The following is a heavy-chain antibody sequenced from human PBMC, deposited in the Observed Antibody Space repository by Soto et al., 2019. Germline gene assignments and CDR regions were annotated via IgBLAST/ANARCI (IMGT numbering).Heavy chain of an antibody. CDR2: IIPIFGTA. Sequence: ASVKVSCKASGYTFSSYAISWVRQAPGQGLERMGGIIPIFGTANYAQKFQGRVTITADESTSTAYMELSSLRSEDTAVYYCARLRRGGYNYEIDYWGQGTLVTVSS. CDR1: GYTFSSYA. CDR3: ARLRRGGYNYEIDY. J-gene: IGHJ4*02. D-gene: IGHD5-12*01. V-gene: IGHV1-69*13.